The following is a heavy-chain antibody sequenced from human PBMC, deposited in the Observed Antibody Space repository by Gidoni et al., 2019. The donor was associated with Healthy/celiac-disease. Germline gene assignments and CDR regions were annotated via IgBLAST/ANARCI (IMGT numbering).Heavy chain of an antibody. J-gene: IGHJ6*02. CDR2: IIPICGTA. V-gene: IGHV1-69*01. Sequence: QVQLVQSGAEVKKPGSSVKVSCKASGGTFRSSAISWVRQAPGQGLEWMGGIIPICGTANYAQKFQGRVTITADESTSTAYMELSSLRSEDTAVYYCAGIAVAAHTIYYYYGMDVWGQGTTVTVSS. CDR3: AGIAVAAHTIYYYYGMDV. D-gene: IGHD6-19*01. CDR1: GGTFRSSA.